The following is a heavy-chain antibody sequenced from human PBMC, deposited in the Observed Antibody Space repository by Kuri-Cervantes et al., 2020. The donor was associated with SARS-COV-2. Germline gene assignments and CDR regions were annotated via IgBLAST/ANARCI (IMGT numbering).Heavy chain of an antibody. CDR2: ISWNGGST. D-gene: IGHD3-3*01. Sequence: GESLKISCAASGFTFDDYGMSWVRQAPGKGLEWVSGISWNGGSTGYADSVKGRFTISRDNAKNSLYLQMNSLRAEDTAVYYCARDEIAYDFWSGYYLGYWGQGTLVTVSS. CDR1: GFTFDDYG. J-gene: IGHJ4*02. CDR3: ARDEIAYDFWSGYYLGY. V-gene: IGHV3-20*04.